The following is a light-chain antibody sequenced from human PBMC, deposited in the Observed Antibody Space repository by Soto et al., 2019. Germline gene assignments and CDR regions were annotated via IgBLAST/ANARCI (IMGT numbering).Light chain of an antibody. V-gene: IGKV1-9*01. CDR2: AAS. CDR1: QGISSY. Sequence: IQLTQSPSSLSASVGDRVTITCRASQGISSYLAWYQQKPGQAPKLLIYAASTLQSGVPSRFSGSGSGTDFTLTISSLQPEDFATYYCQQLGTFGPGTKVDIK. J-gene: IGKJ3*01. CDR3: QQLGT.